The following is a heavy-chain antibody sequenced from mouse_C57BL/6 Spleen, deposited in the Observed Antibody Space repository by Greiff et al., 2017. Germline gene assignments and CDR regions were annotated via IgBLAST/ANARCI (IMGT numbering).Heavy chain of an antibody. CDR2: INPNNGGT. CDR1: GYTFTDYY. V-gene: IGHV1-26*01. D-gene: IGHD2-1*01. J-gene: IGHJ3*01. Sequence: EVQLQQSGPELVKPGASVKISCKASGYTFTDYYMNWVKQSHGKSLEWIGDINPNNGGTSYNQKFKGKATLTVDKSSSTAYMELRSLTSEDSAVYYCARDGNIWFAYWGQGTLVTVSA. CDR3: ARDGNIWFAY.